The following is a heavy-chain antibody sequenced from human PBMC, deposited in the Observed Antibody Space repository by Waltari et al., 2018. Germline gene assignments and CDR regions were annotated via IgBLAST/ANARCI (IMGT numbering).Heavy chain of an antibody. J-gene: IGHJ6*02. CDR3: ARGPLNMYYDFWSGYQYGMDV. Sequence: QVQLQESGPGLVKPSETLSLTCTVSGVSISSSYWSWILQPPGTGLVWIGYIYYRGSNNYNPSLKSRVTISVDTSKSQFALKLSSVTAADTAVYYCARGPLNMYYDFWSGYQYGMDVWGQGTTVTVSS. CDR2: IYYRGSN. D-gene: IGHD3-3*01. V-gene: IGHV4-59*01. CDR1: GVSISSSY.